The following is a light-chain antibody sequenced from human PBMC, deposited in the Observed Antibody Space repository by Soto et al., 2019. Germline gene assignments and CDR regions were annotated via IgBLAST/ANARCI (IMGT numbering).Light chain of an antibody. CDR1: QSVSSNF. J-gene: IGKJ1*01. V-gene: IGKV3-20*01. CDR2: GAS. Sequence: IVLTQSPGTLYFSPGDRATLSCSASQSVSSNFLAWYQQRPGQRPRLLIYGASSRATGIPDRFSGSGSGQDFTLTISRLEPEDFAVYYSLQYGRSPRTSGQGKKVDIX. CDR3: LQYGRSPRT.